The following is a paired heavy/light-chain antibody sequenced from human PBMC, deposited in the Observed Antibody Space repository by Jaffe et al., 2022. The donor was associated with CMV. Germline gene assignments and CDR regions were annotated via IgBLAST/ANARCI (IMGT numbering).Heavy chain of an antibody. CDR2: IYYSGST. CDR1: GGSVSSSSYY. J-gene: IGHJ4*02. V-gene: IGHV4-39*01. Sequence: QLQLQESGPGLVKPSETLSLTCTVSGGSVSSSSYYWGWIRQPPGKGLEWIGTIYYSGSTYYNPSLKSRVTISVDTSKNQFSLRLSSVTAADTAVYYCARLRLLQFVVSGIDYWGQGTLVTVSS. D-gene: IGHD2-21*01. CDR3: ARLRLLQFVVSGIDY.
Light chain of an antibody. Sequence: DIQMTQSPSTLSASVGDKVTITCRASQSISSWLAWYQQKPGKAPKLLIYKASSLESGVPSRFSGSGSGTEFTLTISSLQPDDFATYYCQQYNSYPYTFGQGTKLEIK. J-gene: IGKJ2*01. V-gene: IGKV1-5*03. CDR2: KAS. CDR1: QSISSW. CDR3: QQYNSYPYT.